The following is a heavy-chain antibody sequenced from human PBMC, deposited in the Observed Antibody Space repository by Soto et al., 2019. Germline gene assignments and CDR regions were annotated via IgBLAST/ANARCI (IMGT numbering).Heavy chain of an antibody. Sequence: PGGSLRLSCAASGFTFSSYAMSWVRQAPGKGLEWASAISGSGGSTYYADSVKGRFTISRDNSKNTLYLQMNSLRAEDTAVYYCAKEGITMIVVVMSAFLDYWGQGTLVTVSS. CDR3: AKEGITMIVVVMSAFLDY. D-gene: IGHD3-22*01. CDR1: GFTFSSYA. CDR2: ISGSGGST. V-gene: IGHV3-23*01. J-gene: IGHJ4*02.